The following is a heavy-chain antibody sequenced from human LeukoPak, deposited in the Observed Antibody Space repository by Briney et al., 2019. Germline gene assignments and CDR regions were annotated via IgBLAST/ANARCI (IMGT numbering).Heavy chain of an antibody. CDR2: INSNSGGT. J-gene: IGHJ3*02. D-gene: IGHD3-22*01. V-gene: IGHV1-2*02. CDR3: AREYYDSSGSHAFDI. CDR1: GYTFTGYY. Sequence: ASVKVSCKASGYTFTGYYMHWVRPAPGQGLEWMGWINSNSGGTNYAQKFQGRVTMTRDTSISTAYMELSRLRSDDTAVYYCAREYYDSSGSHAFDIWGQGTMVTVSS.